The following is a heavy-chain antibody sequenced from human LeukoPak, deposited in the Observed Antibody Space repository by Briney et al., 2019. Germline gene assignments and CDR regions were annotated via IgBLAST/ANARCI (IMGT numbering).Heavy chain of an antibody. J-gene: IGHJ4*02. CDR1: GGSISSYY. CDR2: IYYSGST. V-gene: IGHV4-59*01. D-gene: IGHD6-6*01. Sequence: SETLSLTCTVSGGSISSYYWSWIRQPPGKGLEWIGYIYYSGSTNYNPSLKSRVTISVDTSKNQFSLKLSSVTAATTAVYYCPRVVPRLVGRNYFDYWGQGTLVTVSS. CDR3: PRVVPRLVGRNYFDY.